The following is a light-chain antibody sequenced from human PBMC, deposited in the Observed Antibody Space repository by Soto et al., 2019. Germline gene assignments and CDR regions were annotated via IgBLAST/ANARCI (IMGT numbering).Light chain of an antibody. CDR3: QQRSDWRYT. CDR2: DAS. J-gene: IGKJ2*01. V-gene: IGKV3-11*01. CDR1: QSVGTF. Sequence: EIVLTQSPATLSLSPGERATLSCRASQSVGTFLAWYQQKPGQAPRLLIYDASTRATGIPARFSGSGSGTDFTLTISSLEPEDFAVYYCQQRSDWRYTFGQGTKLEIK.